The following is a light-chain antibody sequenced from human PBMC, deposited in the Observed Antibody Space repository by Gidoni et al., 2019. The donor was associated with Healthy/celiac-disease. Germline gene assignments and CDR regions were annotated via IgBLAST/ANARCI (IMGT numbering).Light chain of an antibody. Sequence: QSALPQPPSMSGSPGQSVTISCTGTSSDVGGYNYVSWYQQHPGKAPKLMIYDVSKRPSGVPDRFSGSKSGNTASLTISGPQAEDEADYYCCSYAGSYTYVFGTGTKVTVL. CDR3: CSYAGSYTYV. V-gene: IGLV2-11*01. CDR1: SSDVGGYNY. CDR2: DVS. J-gene: IGLJ1*01.